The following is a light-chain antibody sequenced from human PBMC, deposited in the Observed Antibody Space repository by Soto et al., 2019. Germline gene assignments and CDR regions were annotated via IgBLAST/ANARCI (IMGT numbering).Light chain of an antibody. CDR3: QEYGSSRGSWT. Sequence: EIVLTQSPGTLSLSPGERATLSCRASQSVSSSYLAWYQQKPGQAPRLLIYGTSSRATGIPDRFSGSGSGTDFTVTISRLEPEDFAVYYCQEYGSSRGSWTFGQGTKVEIK. CDR1: QSVSSSY. CDR2: GTS. V-gene: IGKV3-20*01. J-gene: IGKJ1*01.